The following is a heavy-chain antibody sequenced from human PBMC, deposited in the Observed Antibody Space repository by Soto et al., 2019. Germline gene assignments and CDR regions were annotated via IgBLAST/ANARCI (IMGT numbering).Heavy chain of an antibody. CDR2: IDPIFGTA. J-gene: IGHJ5*02. CDR1: GGPFNSYA. D-gene: IGHD2-15*01. Sequence: QVQLVQSGAEVKTPGSSVKVSCRASGGPFNSYAVSWVRQAPGQGLEWMGGIDPIFGTANYAQKFQDRVTITEDESTGTAYLELTSLRSEDTAMYYCARDLGHCNVDDCQRYWFDPWGQGTLVTVSS. V-gene: IGHV1-69*12. CDR3: ARDLGHCNVDDCQRYWFDP.